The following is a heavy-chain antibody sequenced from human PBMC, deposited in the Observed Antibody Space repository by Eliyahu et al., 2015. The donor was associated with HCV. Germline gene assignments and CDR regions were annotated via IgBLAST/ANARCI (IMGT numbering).Heavy chain of an antibody. D-gene: IGHD4-17*01. Sequence: EVQLLESGGGLVQPGGSLRLSCAASGFTFXSYAMXWVGQAPGEGVEWVSAISGSGGSTYYADSXKGRFTISRDNSKNTLYLQMNSLRAEDTAVYYCATSDYGDYEPGRWYYWGQGTLVTVSS. CDR3: ATSDYGDYEPGRWYY. CDR2: ISGSGGST. CDR1: GFTFXSYA. V-gene: IGHV3-23*01. J-gene: IGHJ4*02.